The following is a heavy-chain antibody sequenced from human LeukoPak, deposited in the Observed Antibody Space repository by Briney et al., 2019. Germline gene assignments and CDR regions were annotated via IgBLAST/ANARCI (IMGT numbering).Heavy chain of an antibody. V-gene: IGHV4-31*03. CDR1: DDSIGRGGYY. Sequence: SSETLSPTCTVSDDSIGRGGYYWSWIRQHPGKGLEWIGYLYYSGSTFYSPSLKSRLIISRDTSRNQFSLTLRSVTAADTAVYYCARGDSDYGDGGLDYWGQGTLVIVSS. D-gene: IGHD4-17*01. J-gene: IGHJ4*02. CDR3: ARGDSDYGDGGLDY. CDR2: LYYSGST.